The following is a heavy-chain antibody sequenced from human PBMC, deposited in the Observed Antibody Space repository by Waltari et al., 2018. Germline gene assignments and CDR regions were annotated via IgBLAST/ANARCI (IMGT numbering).Heavy chain of an antibody. J-gene: IGHJ5*02. CDR3: ARDLGDLYSSSWYWFDP. Sequence: QVQLVQSGAEVKKPGASVKVSCKASGYTFTGYYMHWVRQAPGQGLEWMGRINPNSGGTNYAQKFQGRVTMTRDTSISTAYMELSRLRSDDTAVYYCARDLGDLYSSSWYWFDPWGQGTLVTVSS. CDR2: INPNSGGT. V-gene: IGHV1-2*06. D-gene: IGHD6-13*01. CDR1: GYTFTGYY.